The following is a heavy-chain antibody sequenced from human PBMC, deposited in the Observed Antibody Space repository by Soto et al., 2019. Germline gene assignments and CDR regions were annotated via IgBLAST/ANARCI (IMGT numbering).Heavy chain of an antibody. CDR3: ARAHYYVMDV. CDR1: GFTFSSYW. Sequence: GGSLRLSCAASGFTFSSYWMHWVRQAPGKGLVWVSRITSDGSSTTYADSVKGRLTISRDNAKNTLYVQMNSLRAEDTAVYYSARAHYYVMDVWGQGTTVTVSS. CDR2: ITSDGSST. D-gene: IGHD3-10*02. J-gene: IGHJ6*02. V-gene: IGHV3-74*01.